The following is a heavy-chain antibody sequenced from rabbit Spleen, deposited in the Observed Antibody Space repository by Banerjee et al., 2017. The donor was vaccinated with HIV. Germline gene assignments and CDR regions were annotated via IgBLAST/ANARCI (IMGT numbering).Heavy chain of an antibody. CDR2: IDVSKSGRT. CDR3: ARDAAGREDFNL. Sequence: QEQLVESGGGLVQPEGSLTLTCKASGLDFSNSYWICWVRQAPWKGLEWIACIDVSKSGRTYYATWAKGRFTSSKTSSTTVTLQMTSLTAVDTATYFCARDAAGREDFNLWGPGTLVTVS. J-gene: IGHJ4*01. CDR1: GLDFSNSYW. D-gene: IGHD4-2*01. V-gene: IGHV1S45*01.